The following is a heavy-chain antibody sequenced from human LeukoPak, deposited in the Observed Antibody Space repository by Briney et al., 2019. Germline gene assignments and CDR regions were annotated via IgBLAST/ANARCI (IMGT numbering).Heavy chain of an antibody. D-gene: IGHD1-1*01. CDR3: ATWRGWEFRFDP. CDR1: GYTFTSYD. J-gene: IGHJ5*02. Sequence: GASVKVSCKASGYTFTSYDITRVRQAPGQGLEWMGWMNPNSGNTGYAQKFQERVTMTRNTSISTAYMELSSLRSEDTAVYYCATWRGWEFRFDPWGQGTLVSVSS. CDR2: MNPNSGNT. V-gene: IGHV1-8*01.